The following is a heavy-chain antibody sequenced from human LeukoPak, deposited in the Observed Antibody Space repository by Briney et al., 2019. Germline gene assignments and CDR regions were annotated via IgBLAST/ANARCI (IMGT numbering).Heavy chain of an antibody. J-gene: IGHJ4*02. Sequence: LAGGSLRLSCAAAGFTFSSDWMSWARQAPGKGLEWVANIKQDGGEKYYVDSVKGRFTISRDNDKNSLFLQMTSLRAEDTAVYYCARVGGRYSPLGYWGQGTLVTVSS. V-gene: IGHV3-7*01. CDR3: ARVGGRYSPLGY. CDR2: IKQDGGEK. CDR1: GFTFSSDW. D-gene: IGHD3-16*02.